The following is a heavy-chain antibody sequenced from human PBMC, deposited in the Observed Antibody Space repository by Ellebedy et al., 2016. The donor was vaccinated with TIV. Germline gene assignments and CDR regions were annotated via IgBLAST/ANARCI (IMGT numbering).Heavy chain of an antibody. V-gene: IGHV3-7*04. CDR3: TKEEWWRADY. J-gene: IGHJ4*02. CDR1: GFTFSAHW. Sequence: GESLKISCAASGFTFSAHWMPWVRQAPAKGMEWVAKIQPDGSGALYVDPVNGRFTLSRDNAKSSLYLQMNSLRDEDTAVNYCTKEEWWRADYWGQGILVTVSS. CDR2: IQPDGSGA. D-gene: IGHD2-15*01.